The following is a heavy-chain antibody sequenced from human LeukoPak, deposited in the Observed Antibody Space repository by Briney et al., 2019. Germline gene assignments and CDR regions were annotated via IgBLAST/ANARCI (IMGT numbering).Heavy chain of an antibody. CDR3: ARCGVWGYYLDV. CDR1: GGSPSSYY. D-gene: IGHD2-8*02. CDR2: IYYGGST. J-gene: IGHJ6*03. Sequence: SETLSLSCAVSGGSPSSYYSSCGRHTPGKGVEWIGYIYYGGSTIYNPSRLSRVTISVNTSKNQSSLKLSSVTAADTAVYYCARCGVWGYYLDVWGKGTTVTVSS. V-gene: IGHV4-59*08.